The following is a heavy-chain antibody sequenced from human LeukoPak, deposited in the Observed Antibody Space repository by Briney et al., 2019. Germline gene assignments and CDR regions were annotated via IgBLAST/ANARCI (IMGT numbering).Heavy chain of an antibody. CDR1: GGSISSSNW. CDR3: AAAFLTGYYSLDY. J-gene: IGHJ4*02. CDR2: IYHSGST. Sequence: PSEILSLTCAVSGGSISSSNWWSWVRQPPGKGLEWIGEIYHSGSTNYNPSLKSRVTISVDKSKNQFSLRLSSVTAADTAVYYCAAAFLTGYYSLDYWGQGTLVTVSS. D-gene: IGHD3-9*01. V-gene: IGHV4-4*02.